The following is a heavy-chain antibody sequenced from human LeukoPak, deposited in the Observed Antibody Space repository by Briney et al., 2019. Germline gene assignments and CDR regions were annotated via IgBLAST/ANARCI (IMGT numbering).Heavy chain of an antibody. D-gene: IGHD6-13*01. V-gene: IGHV4-39*01. CDR2: IYYSGST. J-gene: IGHJ4*02. Sequence: PSETLSLTCTVSGGSIRSSGYYWGWIRQPPGKGLEWIGSIYYSGSTYYNPSLKSRVTISVDTSKNQFSLKLSSVTAADTAVYYCASILPQQLVLSWGQGTLVTVSS. CDR1: GGSIRSSGYY. CDR3: ASILPQQLVLS.